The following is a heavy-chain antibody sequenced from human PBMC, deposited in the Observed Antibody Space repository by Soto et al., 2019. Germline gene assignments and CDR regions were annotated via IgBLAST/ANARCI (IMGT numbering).Heavy chain of an antibody. V-gene: IGHV3-66*01. CDR3: ARSISAAYFDY. D-gene: IGHD2-21*01. Sequence: GGSLRLSCAASGFTVSSNYMSWVHQAPGKGLEWVSVIYSGGSTYYADSVKGRFTISRDNSKNTLYLQMNSRRAEDTAVYYCARSISAAYFDYWGQGTLVTVSS. CDR1: GFTVSSNY. J-gene: IGHJ4*02. CDR2: IYSGGST.